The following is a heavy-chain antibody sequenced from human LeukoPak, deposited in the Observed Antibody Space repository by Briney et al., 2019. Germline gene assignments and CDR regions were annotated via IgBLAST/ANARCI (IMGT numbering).Heavy chain of an antibody. D-gene: IGHD3-3*01. J-gene: IGHJ4*02. Sequence: GGSLRLSCAASGFTFSSYAMSWVRQAPGKGLEWVSGISGSGGSTYYADSVKGRFTISRDNSKNTLYLRMNSLRAEDTAVYYCAREGHYDFWSGYYEAWGQGTLVTVSS. V-gene: IGHV3-23*01. CDR1: GFTFSSYA. CDR2: ISGSGGST. CDR3: AREGHYDFWSGYYEA.